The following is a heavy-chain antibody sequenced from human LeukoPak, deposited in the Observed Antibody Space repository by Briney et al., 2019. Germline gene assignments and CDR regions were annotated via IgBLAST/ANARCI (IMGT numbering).Heavy chain of an antibody. Sequence: PGGSLRLSYAASGFTFSDYYMSRIRQAPGKGLEWVSYISSSGSTIYYADSVKGRFTISRDNAKNSLYLQMNSLRAEDTALYYCAKAPLLWFGEFSPNYFDYWGQGTLVTVSS. CDR2: ISSSGSTI. D-gene: IGHD3-10*01. J-gene: IGHJ4*02. CDR3: AKAPLLWFGEFSPNYFDY. V-gene: IGHV3-11*01. CDR1: GFTFSDYY.